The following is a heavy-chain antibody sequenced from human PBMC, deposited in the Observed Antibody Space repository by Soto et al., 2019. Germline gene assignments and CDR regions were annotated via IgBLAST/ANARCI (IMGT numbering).Heavy chain of an antibody. D-gene: IGHD3-16*01. CDR3: ARARLGGFADS. CDR2: IFYNGNT. Sequence: QLQLQESGPGLGKPSETLSLACTVFGGPISSSNYYWAWIRQPPGKGLEWVGCIFYNGNTYYNPSLRSRVTVSVDTSRNPFSLRVSSATAADTAVYYCARARLGGFADSWGQGTLVTVAS. J-gene: IGHJ4*02. CDR1: GGPISSSNYY. V-gene: IGHV4-39*01.